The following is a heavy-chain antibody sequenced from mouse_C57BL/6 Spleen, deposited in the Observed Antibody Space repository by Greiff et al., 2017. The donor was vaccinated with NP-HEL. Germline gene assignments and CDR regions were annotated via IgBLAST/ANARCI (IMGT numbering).Heavy chain of an antibody. CDR2: IDPSDSYT. CDR3: ARKAQATSFGY. V-gene: IGHV1-69*01. Sequence: QVQLQQSGAELVMPGASVKLSCKASGYTFTSYWMTWVKQRPGQGLEWIGEIDPSDSYTNYNQKFKGKSTLTVDKSSSTAYMQLSSLTSEDSAVYYCARKAQATSFGYLGQGTTLTVSS. CDR1: GYTFTSYW. D-gene: IGHD3-2*02. J-gene: IGHJ2*01.